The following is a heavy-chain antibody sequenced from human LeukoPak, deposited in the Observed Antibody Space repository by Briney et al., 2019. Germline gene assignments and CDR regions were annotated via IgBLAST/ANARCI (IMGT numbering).Heavy chain of an antibody. Sequence: GGSLRLSCAASGFTFSTYWMHWVRQAPGKGLVWVSRISSDASITSYANPVKGRFTISRDNAKNTLYLQMNSLRAEDTALYYCATSARTYIGSSLDYWGQGTLVTVSS. CDR2: ISSDASIT. CDR1: GFTFSTYW. V-gene: IGHV3-74*01. D-gene: IGHD2-15*01. J-gene: IGHJ4*02. CDR3: ATSARTYIGSSLDY.